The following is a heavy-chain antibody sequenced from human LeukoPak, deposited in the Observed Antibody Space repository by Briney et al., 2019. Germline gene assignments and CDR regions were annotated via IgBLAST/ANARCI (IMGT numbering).Heavy chain of an antibody. CDR1: GCSISSGSYY. CDR2: LYTSGST. CDR3: ARGQVGSWFGVVSFWFDF. Sequence: SETRSLTCTVSGCSISSGSYYWSWIRQPAGKGLEWIGHLYTSGSTNYNPSLKSRVTISVDTSKSQFSLKLSSVTAADTAVYYCARGQVGSWFGVVSFWFDFWGQGTLVTVSS. D-gene: IGHD3-10*01. V-gene: IGHV4-61*09. J-gene: IGHJ5*01.